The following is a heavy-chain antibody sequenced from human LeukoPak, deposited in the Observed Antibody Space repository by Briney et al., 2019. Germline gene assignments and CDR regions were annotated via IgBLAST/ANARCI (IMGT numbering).Heavy chain of an antibody. CDR2: INPKSGGT. CDR3: ARGAEAETSPLDF. V-gene: IGHV1-2*02. J-gene: IGHJ4*02. CDR1: GYTFTGYY. Sequence: ASVKVSCKASGYTFTGYYMHWVRQAPGQGLEWLGWINPKSGGTDYAQQFQGRVTMTRDTSSSTDYLEVRSLRSDDTAVYYCARGAEAETSPLDFWGQGTPVTVSS. D-gene: IGHD6-13*01.